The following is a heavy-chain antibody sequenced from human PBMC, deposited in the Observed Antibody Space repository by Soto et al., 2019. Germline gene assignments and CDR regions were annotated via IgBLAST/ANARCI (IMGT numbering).Heavy chain of an antibody. CDR2: INHSGST. D-gene: IGHD4-17*01. CDR1: GGSFSGYY. J-gene: IGHJ4*02. V-gene: IGHV4-34*01. CDR3: ARGPIKNTVTDFDD. Sequence: SETLSLTCAVYGGSFSGYYWSWIRQPPGKGLEWIGEINHSGSTNYNPSLKSRVTISVDTSKNQFSLKLSSVTAADTAVYYCARGPIKNTVTDFDDSGQGTLVTVSS.